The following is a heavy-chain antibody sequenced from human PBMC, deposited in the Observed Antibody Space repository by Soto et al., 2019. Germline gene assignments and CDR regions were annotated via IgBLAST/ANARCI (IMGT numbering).Heavy chain of an antibody. CDR3: ARDKREVTSWYNWFDP. CDR2: IYYSGST. CDR1: GGSVSSGSYY. J-gene: IGHJ5*02. V-gene: IGHV4-61*01. D-gene: IGHD2-2*01. Sequence: QVQLQESGPGLVKPSETLSLTCTVSGGSVSSGSYYWSWIRQPPGKGLEWIGYIYYSGSTNYNPSLKSRVTISVDTSKNQFSLKLSSVTAADTAVYYCARDKREVTSWYNWFDPWGQGTLVTVSS.